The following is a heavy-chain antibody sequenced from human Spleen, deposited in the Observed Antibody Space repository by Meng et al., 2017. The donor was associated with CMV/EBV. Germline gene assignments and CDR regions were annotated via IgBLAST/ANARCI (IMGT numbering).Heavy chain of an antibody. CDR1: GYTFTGYY. CDR3: ARGGGKTYYDFWSGYYMN. D-gene: IGHD3-3*01. Sequence: ASVKVSCKASGYTFTGYYMHWVRQAPGQGLEWMGWINPNSGGTNYEQKFQGRVTMTRDTSINTAYMELRRLRSDDTAVYYCARGGGKTYYDFWSGYYMNWGQGTLVTVSS. J-gene: IGHJ4*02. CDR2: INPNSGGT. V-gene: IGHV1-2*02.